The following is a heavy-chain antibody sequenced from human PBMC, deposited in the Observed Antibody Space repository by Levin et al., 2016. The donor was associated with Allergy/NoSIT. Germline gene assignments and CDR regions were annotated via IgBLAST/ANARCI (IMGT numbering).Heavy chain of an antibody. Sequence: WIRQPPGKGLEWVSYISSSSSTIYYADSVKGRFTISRDNAKNSLYLQMNSLRAEDTAVYYCARERSVDTAMVVVRPLDVWGQGTTVTVSS. D-gene: IGHD5-18*01. J-gene: IGHJ6*02. V-gene: IGHV3-48*04. CDR2: ISSSSSTI. CDR3: ARERSVDTAMVVVRPLDV.